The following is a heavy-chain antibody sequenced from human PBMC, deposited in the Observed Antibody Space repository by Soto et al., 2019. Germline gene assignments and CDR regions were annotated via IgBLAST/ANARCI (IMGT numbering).Heavy chain of an antibody. CDR3: AREDDGGDRDYYGLDV. V-gene: IGHV4-30-4*08. Sequence: QGELQQSGPGLVKPSQTLSLTCTVSGGSISGDYYHWTWIRQSPGKGLEWIGYVFHSGSVLYNPSLKSRLNISVDTSKNQFSLRLSSVTAADTAVYFCAREDDGGDRDYYGLDVWGQGTTVTVSS. CDR1: GGSISGDYYH. D-gene: IGHD2-21*02. CDR2: VFHSGSV. J-gene: IGHJ6*02.